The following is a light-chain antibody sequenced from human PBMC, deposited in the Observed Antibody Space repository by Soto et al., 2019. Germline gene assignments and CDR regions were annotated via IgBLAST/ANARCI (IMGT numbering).Light chain of an antibody. CDR1: QRVSSH. Sequence: ETMMTQSPVTMSVSPGDTATLSCRASQRVSSHLAWYQQKPGQAPRLLIHDASNRATGISARFSGSGSGTDFTLTIGSLEPEESALYYCQQRASWPYTSGQGTKVDIK. CDR3: QQRASWPYT. CDR2: DAS. J-gene: IGKJ2*01. V-gene: IGKV3-11*01.